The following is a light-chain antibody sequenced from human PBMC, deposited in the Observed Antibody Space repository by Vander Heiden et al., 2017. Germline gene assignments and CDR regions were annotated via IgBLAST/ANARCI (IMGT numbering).Light chain of an antibody. J-gene: IGKJ2*01. CDR2: DAS. CDR3: LHHDTYLFT. Sequence: DIQMTQSPSSLSASVGDRVTITCRATQGIRDRLAWYQQKPGKAPKRLIYDASNLQRGVPSRFSGSGFGTEFTLTISSLQPEDFATYYCLHHDTYLFTFGQGTKLEIK. CDR1: QGIRDR. V-gene: IGKV1-17*01.